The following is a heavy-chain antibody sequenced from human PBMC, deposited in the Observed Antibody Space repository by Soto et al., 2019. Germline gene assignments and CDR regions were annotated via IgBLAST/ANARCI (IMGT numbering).Heavy chain of an antibody. CDR3: ASYPIVAVVMDNNWFQP. CDR1: GFTFSSYW. Sequence: GGSLRLSCAASGFTFSSYWMHWVRQAPGKGLVWVSRINSDGSSTSYADSVKGRLTISSDNAKNTLYLPMNSLRAEDTAVYYSASYPIVAVVMDNNWFQPRGQGTLVTVCS. V-gene: IGHV3-74*01. J-gene: IGHJ5*02. D-gene: IGHD3-3*01. CDR2: INSDGSST.